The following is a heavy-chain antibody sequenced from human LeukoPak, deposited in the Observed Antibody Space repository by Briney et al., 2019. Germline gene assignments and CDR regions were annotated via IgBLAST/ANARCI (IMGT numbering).Heavy chain of an antibody. Sequence: ASVTVSCTASGYTFTIYYIHWVRQAPGQGLEWMGIINPSDGSTSYAQNFQGRVTMTRDTSTSTLYMELSSLRSEDTAVYFCARVAYYDSSVYSFDYWGQGTLVTVSS. CDR2: INPSDGST. CDR3: ARVAYYDSSVYSFDY. D-gene: IGHD3-22*01. CDR1: GYTFTIYY. V-gene: IGHV1-46*01. J-gene: IGHJ4*02.